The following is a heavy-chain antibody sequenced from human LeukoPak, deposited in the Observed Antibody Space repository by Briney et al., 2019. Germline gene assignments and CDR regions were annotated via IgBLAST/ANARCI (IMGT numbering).Heavy chain of an antibody. Sequence: PSETLSLTCAVSGYSISSGYYWGWIRQPPGKGLEWIGSIYHSGSTYYNPSLKSRVTISVDTSKNQFSLKLSSVTAAETAVYYCARQHFGGSYVTFMRVVGPFDYWGQGTLVTVSS. CDR2: IYHSGST. D-gene: IGHD1-26*01. CDR3: ARQHFGGSYVTFMRVVGPFDY. CDR1: GYSISSGYY. V-gene: IGHV4-38-2*01. J-gene: IGHJ4*02.